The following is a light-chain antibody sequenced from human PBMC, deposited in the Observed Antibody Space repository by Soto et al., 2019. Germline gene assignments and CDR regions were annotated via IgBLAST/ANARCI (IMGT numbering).Light chain of an antibody. CDR2: DVT. Sequence: QSVLTQSASVSGSPGQSITISCTGTSSDVGGYDYVSRYQQHPGKAPKLMIYDVTNRPSGVSNRFSGSKSGNTASLTFSGLQAEDEADYYCISYASINTYVFGTGTKSPS. CDR1: SSDVGGYDY. J-gene: IGLJ1*01. V-gene: IGLV2-14*01. CDR3: ISYASINTYV.